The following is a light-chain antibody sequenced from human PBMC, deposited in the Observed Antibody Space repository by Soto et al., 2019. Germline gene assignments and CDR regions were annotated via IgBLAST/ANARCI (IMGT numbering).Light chain of an antibody. CDR3: SSYAGSSNV. CDR1: SSDVGGYNY. J-gene: IGLJ1*01. V-gene: IGLV2-8*01. CDR2: EVN. Sequence: SVLTQPPSASGSPGQSVPISCTGTSSDVGGYNYVSWYQQHPGKAPKLMIYEVNKRPSGVPDRFSGSKSGNTASLTVSGLQAEDEADYYCSSYAGSSNVFGTGTKVTVL.